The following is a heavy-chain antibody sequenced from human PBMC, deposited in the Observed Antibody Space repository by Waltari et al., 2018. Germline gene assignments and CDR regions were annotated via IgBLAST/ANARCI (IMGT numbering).Heavy chain of an antibody. Sequence: QVRLVQSGTEVKRPGASVKVSCKASGFTFNNFGFSWVRQAPGHGLEWLGWIIADSGATHYAEKFQGRVTMTTDTSTDIVYMDLRSLRSDDTAVYFCARNIMRRIDEWGQGTLLTVSS. CDR3: ARNIMRRIDE. V-gene: IGHV1-18*01. D-gene: IGHD3-16*01. CDR2: IIADSGAT. J-gene: IGHJ4*02. CDR1: GFTFNNFG.